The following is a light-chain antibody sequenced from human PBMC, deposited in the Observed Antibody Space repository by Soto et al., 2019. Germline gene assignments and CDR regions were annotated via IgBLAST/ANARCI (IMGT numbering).Light chain of an antibody. Sequence: QSVLTQPASVSGSPGQSINISYTGTSSDVGGYNYVSWYQHHPGKAPKLIIYDVSNRPSGVSNPFSGSNSGNTASLTISGLQPEDEADYYCSSYTTSNTRQIVFGTGTKVTVL. CDR3: SSYTTSNTRQIV. J-gene: IGLJ1*01. V-gene: IGLV2-14*03. CDR1: SSDVGGYNY. CDR2: DVS.